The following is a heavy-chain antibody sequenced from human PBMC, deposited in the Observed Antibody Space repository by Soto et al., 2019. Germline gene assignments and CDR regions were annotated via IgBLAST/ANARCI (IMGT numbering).Heavy chain of an antibody. J-gene: IGHJ4*03. D-gene: IGHD4-4*01. CDR2: IIPIFGTA. V-gene: IGHV1-69*14. CDR1: GGTFSSYA. Sequence: QVQLVQSGAEVKKPGSSVKVSCKASGGTFSSYAISWVRQAPGQGLEWMGGIIPIFGTANYAQKFQGRVTGTADKTPNKSKIEPDRQRTNDTSVDYCGRGPEFAEDYYDYSNDYWGQGTMVTVSS. CDR3: GRGPEFAEDYYDYSNDY.